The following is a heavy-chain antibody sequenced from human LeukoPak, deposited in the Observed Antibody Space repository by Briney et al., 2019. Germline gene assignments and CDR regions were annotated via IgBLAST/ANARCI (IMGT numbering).Heavy chain of an antibody. CDR3: AREIGIAVAGTEIDY. CDR1: GFTFSSYA. V-gene: IGHV3-23*01. CDR2: ISGSGGST. J-gene: IGHJ4*02. Sequence: GGSLRLSCAASGFTFSSYAMSWVRQAPGKGLEWVSAISGSGGSTYYADSVKGRFTISRDNSKNTLYLQMNSLRAEDTAVYYCAREIGIAVAGTEIDYWGQGTLVTVSS. D-gene: IGHD6-19*01.